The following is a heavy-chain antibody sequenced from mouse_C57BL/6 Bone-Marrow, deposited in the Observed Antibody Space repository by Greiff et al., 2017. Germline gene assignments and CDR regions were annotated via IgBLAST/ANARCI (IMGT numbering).Heavy chain of an antibody. J-gene: IGHJ4*01. CDR2: IHPNSGST. V-gene: IGHV1-64*01. CDR1: GYTFTSYW. D-gene: IGHD2-5*01. Sequence: QVQLQQPGAELVKPGASVKLSCKASGYTFTSYWMHWVKQRPGQGLEWIGMIHPNSGSTNYNEKFKSKATLTVDKSSSTAYMQLSSLTSADSAVYYCARLVYYSNGGCAMDYWGQGTSVTVSA. CDR3: ARLVYYSNGGCAMDY.